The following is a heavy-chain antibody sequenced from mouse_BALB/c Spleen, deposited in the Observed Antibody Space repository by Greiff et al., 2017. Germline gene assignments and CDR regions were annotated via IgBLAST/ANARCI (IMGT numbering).Heavy chain of an antibody. Sequence: EVKVVESGGGLVKPGGSLKLSCAASGFTFSSYAMSWVRQTPEKRLEWVASISSGGSTYYPDSVKGRFTISRDNARNILYLQMSSLRSEDTAMYYCAREGSTIRFAYWGQGTLVTVSA. CDR3: AREGSTIRFAY. D-gene: IGHD2-1*01. J-gene: IGHJ3*01. CDR2: ISSGGST. CDR1: GFTFSSYA. V-gene: IGHV5-6-5*01.